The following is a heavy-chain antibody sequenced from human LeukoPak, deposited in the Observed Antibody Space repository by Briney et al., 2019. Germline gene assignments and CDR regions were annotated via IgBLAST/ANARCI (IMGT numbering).Heavy chain of an antibody. CDR3: AREDDSSGYGMDY. J-gene: IGHJ4*02. Sequence: GRSLRLSCAASGFTFSSYSMNWVRQAPGKGLEWVSSISSSSYIYYADSVKGRFTISRDNAKNSLYLQMNSLRAEDTAVYYCAREDDSSGYGMDYWGQGTLVTVSS. CDR2: ISSSSYI. D-gene: IGHD3-22*01. CDR1: GFTFSSYS. V-gene: IGHV3-21*01.